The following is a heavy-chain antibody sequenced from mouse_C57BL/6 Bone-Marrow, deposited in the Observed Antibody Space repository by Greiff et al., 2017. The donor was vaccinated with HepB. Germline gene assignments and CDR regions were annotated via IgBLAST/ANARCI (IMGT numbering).Heavy chain of an antibody. CDR3: ARPNSNYPFAY. CDR2: INPNNGGT. CDR1: GYTFTDYY. Sequence: VQLKQSGPELVKPGASVKISCKASGYTFTDYYMNWVKQSHGKSLEWIGDINPNNGGTSYNQKFKGKATLTVDKSSSTAYMELRSLTSEDSAVYYCARPNSNYPFAYWGQGTLVTVSA. D-gene: IGHD2-5*01. J-gene: IGHJ3*01. V-gene: IGHV1-26*01.